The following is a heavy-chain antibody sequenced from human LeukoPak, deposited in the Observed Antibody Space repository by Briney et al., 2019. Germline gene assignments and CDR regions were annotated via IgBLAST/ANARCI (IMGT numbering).Heavy chain of an antibody. D-gene: IGHD3-9*01. J-gene: IGHJ4*02. CDR1: GFTFSSYG. CDR2: ISYDGSNK. Sequence: GGSLRLSCAASGFTFSSYGMHWVRQAPGKGLEWVAVISYDGSNKYYADSVKGRFTISRDNSKNTLYLQMNSLRAEDTAVYYCAKDLYLTGYSFDYWGRGILVTVSS. V-gene: IGHV3-30*18. CDR3: AKDLYLTGYSFDY.